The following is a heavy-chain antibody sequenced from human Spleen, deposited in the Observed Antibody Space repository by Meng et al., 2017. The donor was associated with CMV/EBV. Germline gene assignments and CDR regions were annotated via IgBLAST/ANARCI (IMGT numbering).Heavy chain of an antibody. CDR2: IYWNDDK. Sequence: SGPTLVKPTQTLTLTCTFSGFSLSTSGVGVGWIRQPPGKALEWLALIYWNDDKRYSPSLKSRLTITKDTSKRQVVLTMTNVDPVDTATYYCARTTYDILTGTIAYYYYGMDVWGQGTTVTVSS. D-gene: IGHD3-9*01. CDR1: GFSLSTSGVG. V-gene: IGHV2-5*01. CDR3: ARTTYDILTGTIAYYYYGMDV. J-gene: IGHJ6*02.